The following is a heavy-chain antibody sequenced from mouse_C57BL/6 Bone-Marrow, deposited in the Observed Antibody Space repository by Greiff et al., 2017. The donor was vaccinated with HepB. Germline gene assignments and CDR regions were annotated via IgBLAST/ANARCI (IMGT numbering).Heavy chain of an antibody. CDR1: GFSLSTSGMG. Sequence: QVTLKESGPGILQSSQTLSLTCSFSGFSLSTSGMGVSWIRQPSGQGLEWLAHIYWDDDKRYNPSLKSRPTISKDTSRNQVFLKITSVDTADTATYYCARSKEERDAMDYWGQGTSVTVSS. CDR2: IYWDDDK. CDR3: ARSKEERDAMDY. D-gene: IGHD1-3*01. V-gene: IGHV8-12*01. J-gene: IGHJ4*01.